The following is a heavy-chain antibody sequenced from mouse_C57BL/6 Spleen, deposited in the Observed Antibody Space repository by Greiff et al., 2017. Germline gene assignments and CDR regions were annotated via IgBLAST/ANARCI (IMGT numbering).Heavy chain of an antibody. CDR1: GYTFTSYW. J-gene: IGHJ1*03. D-gene: IGHD2-3*01. CDR3: ARGGLLLLGYFDV. Sequence: QVQLQQPGAELVKPGASVKLSCKASGYTFTSYWMHWVKQRPGQGLEWIGMINPNSGSTNYNEKFKSKATLTVDKSSSTAYMQLSSLTSEDSAVYYCARGGLLLLGYFDVWGTGTTVTVSS. V-gene: IGHV1-64*01. CDR2: INPNSGST.